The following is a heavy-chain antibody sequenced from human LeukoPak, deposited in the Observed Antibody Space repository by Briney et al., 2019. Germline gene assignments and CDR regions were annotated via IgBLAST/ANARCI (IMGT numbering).Heavy chain of an antibody. CDR1: GYSFTSYW. CDR2: IYPGDSDT. J-gene: IGHJ4*02. CDR3: ARRQRQXLEPXX. D-gene: IGHD6-19*01. Sequence: GESLKISCXGSGYSFTSYWIGWVRQMTGKGLEWMGIIYPGDSDTRYSPSFQGQVTISADKSISTAYLQWSSLKASDTAMYYCARRQRQXLEPXXWGQGTLVTXX. V-gene: IGHV5-51*01.